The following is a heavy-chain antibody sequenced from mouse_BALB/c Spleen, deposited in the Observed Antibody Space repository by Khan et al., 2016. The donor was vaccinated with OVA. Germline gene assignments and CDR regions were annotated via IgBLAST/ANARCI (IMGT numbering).Heavy chain of an antibody. CDR2: ILPGSGTT. CDR1: GYTFSMYW. D-gene: IGHD1-3*01. CDR3: ARGGYNPSMDY. Sequence: VQLQQSGAELMKPGASVTLSCKATGYTFSMYWIEWVKQRPGHGLEWLGDILPGSGTTTNNEKFKDRATFTADTSSNTAYMQLSSLTSEDSAIYFCARGGYNPSMDYWGQGTSVTVSS. J-gene: IGHJ4*01. V-gene: IGHV1-9*01.